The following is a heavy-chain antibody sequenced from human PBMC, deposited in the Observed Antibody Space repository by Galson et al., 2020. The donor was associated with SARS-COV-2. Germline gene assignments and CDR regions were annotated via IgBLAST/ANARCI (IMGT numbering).Heavy chain of an antibody. D-gene: IGHD3-9*01. CDR1: GFTFSSYA. J-gene: IGHJ4*02. CDR3: AKDSTIYDILTGYDY. V-gene: IGHV3-23*01. Sequence: GGSLRLSCAASGFTFSSYAMSWVRQAPGKGLEWVSAISGSGGSTYYADSVKGRFTISRDNSKNTLYLQMNSLGAEDTAVYYCAKDSTIYDILTGYDYWGQGTLVTVSS. CDR2: ISGSGGST.